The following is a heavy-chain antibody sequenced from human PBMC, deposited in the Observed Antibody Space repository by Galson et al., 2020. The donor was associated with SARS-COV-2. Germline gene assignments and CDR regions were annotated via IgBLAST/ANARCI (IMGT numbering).Heavy chain of an antibody. D-gene: IGHD6-19*01. Sequence: LTCTFSGFSLSTSGMRVSWIRQPPGKALEWLARIDWDDDKFYSTSLKTRLTISKDTSKNQVVLTMTNMDPVDTATYYCARSYSSGWPFDYWAREPWSPSPQ. CDR2: IDWDDDK. CDR3: ARSYSSGWPFDY. J-gene: IGHJ4*02. CDR1: GFSLSTSGMR. V-gene: IGHV2-70*04.